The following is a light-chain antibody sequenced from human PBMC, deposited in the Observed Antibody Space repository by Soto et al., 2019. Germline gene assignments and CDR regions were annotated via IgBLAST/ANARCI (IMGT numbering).Light chain of an antibody. CDR1: QSLNGN. CDR2: GAS. Sequence: EIVMTQSPATLSVSPGERATLSCRASQSLNGNLAWYQQKPGQGPRLLIYGASTRATGIPARFSGSGSGTEFTLTISRLQSEDFAVYHCQQYNKLPLTFGGGTKVEIK. CDR3: QQYNKLPLT. V-gene: IGKV3-15*01. J-gene: IGKJ4*01.